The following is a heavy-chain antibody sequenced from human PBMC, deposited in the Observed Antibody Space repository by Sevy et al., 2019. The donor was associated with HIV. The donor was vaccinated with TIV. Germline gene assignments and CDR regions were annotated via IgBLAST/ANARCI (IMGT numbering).Heavy chain of an antibody. V-gene: IGHV4-59*08. CDR2: IYYNGHI. J-gene: IGHJ4*02. CDR1: GGSITSLY. D-gene: IGHD1-26*01. Sequence: SETLSLTCTVSGGSITSLYWNWIRQPPGKGLEWIANIYYNGHINYNPSLKSRCTLSLDTSKNQSSLRRSSVTAADTDMYYCAGENAWGRGYSWGQGTLVTVSS. CDR3: AGENAWGRGYS.